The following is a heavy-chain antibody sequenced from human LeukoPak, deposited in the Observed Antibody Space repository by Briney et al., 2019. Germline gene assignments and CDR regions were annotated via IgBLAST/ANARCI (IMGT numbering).Heavy chain of an antibody. J-gene: IGHJ5*02. D-gene: IGHD2-21*02. CDR1: GFTFSSHA. CDR3: AKGSGSRGPYCGGDCYKIDP. Sequence: PGGSLRLSCAASGFTFSSHAMSWVRQAPGKGREWVSAISGSGGSTYYADSVKGRFTISRDNSKNTLYLQMNSLRAEDTAVYYCAKGSGSRGPYCGGDCYKIDPWGQGTLVTVSS. V-gene: IGHV3-23*01. CDR2: ISGSGGST.